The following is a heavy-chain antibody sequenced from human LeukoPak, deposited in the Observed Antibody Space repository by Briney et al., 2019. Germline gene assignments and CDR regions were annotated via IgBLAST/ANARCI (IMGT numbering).Heavy chain of an antibody. CDR3: ARVVYYFYAMDV. V-gene: IGHV1-46*01. CDR1: RYTFTSNY. Sequence: ASVKVSCKASRYTFTSNYMHWVRQAPGQGLEWMGIINPSGGSTRYAQKVQGRVTMTRDTATSTVYMELSSLRSEYTAVYDCARVVYYFYAMDVWGQGTTVTVSS. CDR2: INPSGGST. D-gene: IGHD2-8*01. J-gene: IGHJ6*02.